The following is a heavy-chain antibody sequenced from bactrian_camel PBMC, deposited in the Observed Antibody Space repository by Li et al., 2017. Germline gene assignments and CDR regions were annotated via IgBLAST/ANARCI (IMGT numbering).Heavy chain of an antibody. J-gene: IGHJ4*01. CDR1: GFTYSSRT. CDR3: VSDSYSSSWNKY. D-gene: IGHD2*01. CDR2: IYTSGATT. V-gene: IGHV3S54*01. Sequence: HVQLVESGGGLVQAGGSLRLSCAASGFTYSSRTMAWFRQAPGKQREAIAIIYTSGATTRYADSVKGRFTISSDNAKNTVALQMNSLKYEDTALYYCVSDSYSSSWNKYWGQGTQVTVS.